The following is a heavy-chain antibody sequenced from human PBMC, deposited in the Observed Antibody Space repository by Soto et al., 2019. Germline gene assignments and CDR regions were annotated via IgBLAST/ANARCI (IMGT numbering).Heavy chain of an antibody. D-gene: IGHD2-15*01. V-gene: IGHV3-33*01. J-gene: IGHJ4*02. Sequence: QVQLVESGGGVVQPGRSLRLSCAASGFTFSSYGMHWVRQAPGKGLEWVAVIWYDGSNKYYADSVKGRFTISRDNSKNTLYLQMNSLRAEDTAVYYCARDWDMVPEHYFDYWGQGTLVTVSS. CDR1: GFTFSSYG. CDR3: ARDWDMVPEHYFDY. CDR2: IWYDGSNK.